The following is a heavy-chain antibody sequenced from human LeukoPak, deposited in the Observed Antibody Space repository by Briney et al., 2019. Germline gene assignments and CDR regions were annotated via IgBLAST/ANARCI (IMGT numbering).Heavy chain of an antibody. Sequence: PGGSLRLSCAASGIAVRTNYISWVRQAPGKGLEWVSAIYAGGNTYYADSVKGRFTISRDNSKNTVYLQMNSLRSEDTAVYYCARGLLGHCSSISCYPGAFDNWGQGTMVSVSS. J-gene: IGHJ3*02. CDR3: ARGLLGHCSSISCYPGAFDN. CDR2: IYAGGNT. V-gene: IGHV3-66*02. D-gene: IGHD2-2*01. CDR1: GIAVRTNY.